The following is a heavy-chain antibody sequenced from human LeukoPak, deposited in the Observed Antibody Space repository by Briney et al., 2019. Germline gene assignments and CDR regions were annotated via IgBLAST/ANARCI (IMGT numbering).Heavy chain of an antibody. V-gene: IGHV3-23*01. CDR1: GFTFSSHA. CDR2: ISASGART. J-gene: IGHJ4*02. D-gene: IGHD1-26*01. Sequence: PGGSLRLSCEASGFTFSSHAMSWARQAPGKGLEWLSAISASGARTVYADSVKGRFTISRDNSKNTLNMQMSSLGAADTAVYYCAKSRGSFSRSGDFDSWGQGTLVTVSS. CDR3: AKSRGSFSRSGDFDS.